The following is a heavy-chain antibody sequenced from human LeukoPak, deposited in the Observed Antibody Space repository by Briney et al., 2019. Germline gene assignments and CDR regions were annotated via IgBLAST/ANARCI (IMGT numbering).Heavy chain of an antibody. V-gene: IGHV3-53*01. CDR2: IYSGGST. D-gene: IGHD3-22*01. Sequence: GGSLRLSCAASGFTFSSYAMSWVRQAPGKGLEWVSVIYSGGSTYYADSVKGRFTISRDNSKNTLYLQMNSLRAEDTAVYYCARDRRGSYYDSSGSFDHWGQGTLVTVSS. J-gene: IGHJ4*02. CDR3: ARDRRGSYYDSSGSFDH. CDR1: GFTFSSYA.